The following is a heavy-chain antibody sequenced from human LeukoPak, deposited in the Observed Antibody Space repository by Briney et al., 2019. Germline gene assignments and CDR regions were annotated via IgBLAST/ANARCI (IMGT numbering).Heavy chain of an antibody. CDR2: INHSGST. CDR3: ARVRAVPAAPFDY. V-gene: IGHV4-39*07. J-gene: IGHJ4*02. D-gene: IGHD2-2*01. Sequence: SETLSLTCTVSGGSISSGGYYWSWIRQPPGKGLEWIGEINHSGSTNYNPSLKSRVTISVDTSKNQFSLKLSSVTAADTAVYYCARVRAVPAAPFDYWGQGTLVTVSS. CDR1: GGSISSGGYY.